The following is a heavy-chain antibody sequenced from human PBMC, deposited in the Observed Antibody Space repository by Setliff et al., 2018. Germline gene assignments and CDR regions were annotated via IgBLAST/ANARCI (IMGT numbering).Heavy chain of an antibody. V-gene: IGHV4-61*08. CDR2: IYYSGST. Sequence: PSETLSLTCTVSGGSISSGGYYWSWIRQPPGKGLEWIGYIYYSGSTNYNPSLKSRVTISVDTSKNQFSLKLSSVTAADTAVYYCARLGYRGDLDYWGQGTLVTVSS. CDR3: ARLGYRGDLDY. D-gene: IGHD5-12*01. J-gene: IGHJ4*02. CDR1: GGSISSGGYY.